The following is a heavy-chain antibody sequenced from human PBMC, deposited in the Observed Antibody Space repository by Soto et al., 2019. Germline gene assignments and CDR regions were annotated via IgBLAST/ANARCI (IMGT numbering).Heavy chain of an antibody. D-gene: IGHD3-9*01. J-gene: IGHJ3*02. CDR1: GFTFSSYS. Sequence: PGGSLRLSCAASGFTFSSYSMNWVRQAPGKGLEWVSSISSSSSYIYYADSVKGRFTISRDNAKNSLYLQMNSLRAEDTAVYYCARDLYDILTGYSTSDASDIWGQGTMVTVSS. CDR3: ARDLYDILTGYSTSDASDI. V-gene: IGHV3-21*01. CDR2: ISSSSSYI.